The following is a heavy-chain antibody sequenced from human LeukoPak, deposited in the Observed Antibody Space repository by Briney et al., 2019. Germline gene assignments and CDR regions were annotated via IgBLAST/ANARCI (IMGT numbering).Heavy chain of an antibody. CDR3: ARGGPGYCSSTSCYAGSSFY. Sequence: SQTLSLTCAVYGGSFSGYYWSWIRQPPGKGLEWIGEINHSGSTNYNPSLKSRVTISVDTSKNQFSLKLSSVTAADTAVYYCARGGPGYCSSTSCYAGSSFYWGQGTLVTVSS. D-gene: IGHD2-2*01. J-gene: IGHJ4*02. CDR2: INHSGST. V-gene: IGHV4-34*01. CDR1: GGSFSGYY.